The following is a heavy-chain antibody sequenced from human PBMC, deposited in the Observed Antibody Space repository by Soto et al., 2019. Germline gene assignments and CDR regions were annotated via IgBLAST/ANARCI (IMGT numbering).Heavy chain of an antibody. V-gene: IGHV3-23*01. CDR1: RFTFTNYA. Sequence: EVQLLESGGGSVQPGGSLRLSCAASRFTFTNYAMSWVRQAPGKALEWVSAINGSGAKTLYSDSVKGRFTTCRDNSRNTFYWQMNSLRGEDTAIYYCAKNLCFVELSPFAYWGQGILVTVSS. J-gene: IGHJ4*02. CDR2: INGSGAKT. CDR3: AKNLCFVELSPFAY. D-gene: IGHD3-10*01.